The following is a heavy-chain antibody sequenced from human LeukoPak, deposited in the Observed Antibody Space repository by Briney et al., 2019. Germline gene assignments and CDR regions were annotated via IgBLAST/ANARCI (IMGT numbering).Heavy chain of an antibody. D-gene: IGHD6-13*01. Sequence: GGSLRLSCAASGFTFDSYGMHWVRQAPGKGLEWVSAISGSGGSTYYADSVKGRFTISRDNSKNTLYLQMNSLRAEDTAVYYCAAPSTSSWSPFDYWGQGTLVTVSS. CDR2: ISGSGGST. V-gene: IGHV3-23*01. J-gene: IGHJ4*02. CDR1: GFTFDSYG. CDR3: AAPSTSSWSPFDY.